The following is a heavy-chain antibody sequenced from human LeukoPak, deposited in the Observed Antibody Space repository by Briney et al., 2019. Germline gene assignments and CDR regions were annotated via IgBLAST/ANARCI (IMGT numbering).Heavy chain of an antibody. CDR3: ARDRYDFWSGYYRENWFDP. CDR2: IYTSGST. Sequence: PSETLSLTCTVSGGSISSGSYYWRWIRQPAGKGLEWIGRIYTSGSTNYNPSLKSRVTISVDTSKNQFSLKLSSVTAADTAVYYCARDRYDFWSGYYRENWFDPWGQGTLVTVSS. J-gene: IGHJ5*02. CDR1: GGSISSGSYY. V-gene: IGHV4-61*02. D-gene: IGHD3-3*01.